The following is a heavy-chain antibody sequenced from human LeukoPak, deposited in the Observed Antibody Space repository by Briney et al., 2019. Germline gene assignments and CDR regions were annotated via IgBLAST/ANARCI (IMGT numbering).Heavy chain of an antibody. CDR2: ISSSSSYI. CDR3: AREWVRYNWNDANYYYYMDV. J-gene: IGHJ6*03. Sequence: PGGSLRLSCAASGFTFSSYSMNRVRQAPGKGLEWVSSISSSSSYIYYADSVKGRFTISRDNAKNSLYLQMNSLRAEDTAVYYCAREWVRYNWNDANYYYYMDVWGKGTTVTVSS. CDR1: GFTFSSYS. V-gene: IGHV3-21*01. D-gene: IGHD1-20*01.